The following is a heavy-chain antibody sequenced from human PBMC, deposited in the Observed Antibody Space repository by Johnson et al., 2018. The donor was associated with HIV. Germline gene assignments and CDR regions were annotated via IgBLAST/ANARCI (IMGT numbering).Heavy chain of an antibody. CDR2: IGTAGDT. J-gene: IGHJ3*02. Sequence: VQLVESGGGLVKPGGSLRLSCAASGFTFSSYDMHWVRQATGKGLEWVSAIGTAGDTYYPGSVKGRFTISRENAKNTLYLQMNSLRAEDTAVYYCAREYYGSGSDAFDIWGQGTMVTVSS. D-gene: IGHD3-10*01. CDR3: AREYYGSGSDAFDI. V-gene: IGHV3-13*01. CDR1: GFTFSSYD.